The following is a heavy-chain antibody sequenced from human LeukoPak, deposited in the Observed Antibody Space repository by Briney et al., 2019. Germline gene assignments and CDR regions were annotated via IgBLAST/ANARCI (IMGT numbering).Heavy chain of an antibody. CDR2: MSDSGDST. CDR3: AKLSYVADSSGYYLLAFDI. V-gene: IGHV3-23*01. J-gene: IGHJ3*02. D-gene: IGHD3-22*01. CDR1: GFTFRSYE. Sequence: GGSLRLSCEDSGFTFRSYEMNWVRQAPGKGLEWVSAMSDSGDSTYYADSVKGRFTISRDNSKNTLYLQMNSLRAEDTAVYYCAKLSYVADSSGYYLLAFDIWGQGTMVTVSS.